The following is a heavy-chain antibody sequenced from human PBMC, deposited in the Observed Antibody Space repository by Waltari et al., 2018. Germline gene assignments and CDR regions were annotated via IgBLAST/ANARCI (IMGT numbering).Heavy chain of an antibody. CDR3: ARGAGATERYYFDF. J-gene: IGHJ4*02. Sequence: QVQVVESGGSVIQPGRSLRISWAASGLAFSGSSLHWVRQAPGQGLEWVAVITYDGDEKYYADSVKGRFTISRDNSKNTVLLQMDRLTTEDTATYYCARGAGATERYYFDFWGQGTLVTVSS. V-gene: IGHV3-30*04. CDR1: GLAFSGSS. D-gene: IGHD1-26*01. CDR2: ITYDGDEK.